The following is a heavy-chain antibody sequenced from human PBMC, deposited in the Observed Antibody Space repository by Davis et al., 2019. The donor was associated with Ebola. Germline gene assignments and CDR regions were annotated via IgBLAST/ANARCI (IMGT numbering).Heavy chain of an antibody. CDR1: GLSFSDID. J-gene: IGHJ5*02. D-gene: IGHD1-1*01. V-gene: IGHV3-23*01. Sequence: GESLKISCEVSGLSFSDIDMNWFRQAPGRGPEWVSNINGGGGDTYYADSVKGRFTISRDNSKNILYLQMDSLRIEDTAQYYCAGDPNWESGSWGQGTLVSVSS. CDR2: INGGGGDT. CDR3: AGDPNWESGS.